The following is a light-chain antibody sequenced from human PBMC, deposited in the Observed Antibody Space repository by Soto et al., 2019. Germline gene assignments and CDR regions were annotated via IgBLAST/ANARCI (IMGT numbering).Light chain of an antibody. CDR3: QSYDSSMSGSAV. V-gene: IGLV1-40*01. Sequence: QSVLTQPPSVSGAPGQRVTISCTGSSSNIGAGYDVHWYQQLPGTAPKLLIYGNSNRPSGVPDRFSGSKSCTSASPAITGVQADDEADYYCQSYDSSMSGSAVFGGGTQLTVL. CDR2: GNS. J-gene: IGLJ7*01. CDR1: SSNIGAGYD.